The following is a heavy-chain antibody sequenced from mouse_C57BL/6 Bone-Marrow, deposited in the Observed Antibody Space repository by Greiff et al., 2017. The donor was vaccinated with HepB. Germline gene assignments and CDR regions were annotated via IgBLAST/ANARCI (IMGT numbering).Heavy chain of an antibody. J-gene: IGHJ3*01. CDR1: GFTFSDYY. Sequence: EVMLVESGGGLVQPGGSLKLSCAASGFTFSDYYMYWVRQTPEKRLEWVAYISNGGGSTYYPDTVKGRFTISRDNAKNTLYLQMSRLKSEDTAMYYCARHGGDYAPAYWGQGTLVTVSA. V-gene: IGHV5-12*01. CDR2: ISNGGGST. CDR3: ARHGGDYAPAY. D-gene: IGHD2-4*01.